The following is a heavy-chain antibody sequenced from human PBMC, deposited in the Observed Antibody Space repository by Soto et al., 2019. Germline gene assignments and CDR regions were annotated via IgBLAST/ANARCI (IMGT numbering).Heavy chain of an antibody. Sequence: SETLSLTCAVYGGSFGDYVWSWIRQPPGKGLEWIGEIDHSGTTFWSPSLQSRVTISVDKPKNQISLKLSSLRSEDTAVYYCATAGPYYYDSSGYYLWGQGTLVTVSS. V-gene: IGHV4-34*01. CDR3: ATAGPYYYDSSGYYL. D-gene: IGHD3-22*01. CDR1: GGSFGDYV. CDR2: IDHSGTT. J-gene: IGHJ4*02.